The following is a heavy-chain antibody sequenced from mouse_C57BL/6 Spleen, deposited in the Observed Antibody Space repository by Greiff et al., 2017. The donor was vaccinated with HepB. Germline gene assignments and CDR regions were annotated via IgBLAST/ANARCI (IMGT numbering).Heavy chain of an antibody. V-gene: IGHV1-7*01. CDR2: INPSSGYT. J-gene: IGHJ2*01. Sequence: QVHVKQSGAELAKPGASVKLSCKASGYTFTSYWMHWVKQRPGQGLEWIGYINPSSGYTKYNQKFKDKATLTADKSSSTAYMQLSSLTYEDSAVYYCARGGFITTVASDYWGQGTTLTVSS. CDR1: GYTFTSYW. CDR3: ARGGFITTVASDY. D-gene: IGHD1-1*01.